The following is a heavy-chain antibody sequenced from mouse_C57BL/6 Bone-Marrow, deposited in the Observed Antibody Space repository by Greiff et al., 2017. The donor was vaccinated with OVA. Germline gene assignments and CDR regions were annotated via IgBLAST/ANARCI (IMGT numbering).Heavy chain of an antibody. CDR2: ISSGGSYT. CDR3: ARHGSSFYYFDY. Sequence: EVKLMESGGDLVKPGGSLKLSCAASGFTFSSYGMSWVRQTPDKRLEWVATISSGGSYTYYPDSVKGRFTISRDNAKNTLYLQMSSLKSEDTAMYYCARHGSSFYYFDYWGQGTTLTVSS. J-gene: IGHJ2*01. D-gene: IGHD1-1*01. CDR1: GFTFSSYG. V-gene: IGHV5-6*01.